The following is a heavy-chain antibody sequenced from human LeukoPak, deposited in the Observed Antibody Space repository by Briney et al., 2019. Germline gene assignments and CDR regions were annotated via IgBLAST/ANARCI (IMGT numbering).Heavy chain of an antibody. V-gene: IGHV4-34*01. D-gene: IGHD3-10*01. J-gene: IGHJ6*02. CDR3: ARGFPHSRMVRGVNYYYGMDV. CDR2: INHSGST. CDR1: GGSFSGYY. Sequence: SETLSLTCAVYGGSFSGYYWSWIRQPPGKGLEWIGEINHSGSTNYNPSLKSRVTIPVDTSKNQFSLKLSSVTAADTAVYYCARGFPHSRMVRGVNYYYGMDVWGQGTTVTVSS.